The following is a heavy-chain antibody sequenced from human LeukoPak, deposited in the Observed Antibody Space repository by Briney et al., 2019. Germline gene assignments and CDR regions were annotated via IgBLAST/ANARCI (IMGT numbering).Heavy chain of an antibody. D-gene: IGHD2-8*01. CDR3: ARPLRDCTIGVCYKSDYYYGMDV. V-gene: IGHV3-30-3*01. CDR2: ISYDGSNK. Sequence: GGSLRLSCAASGFTFSSYAMHWVRQAPGKGLEWVAVISYDGSNKYYADSVKGRFTISRDNSKNTLYLQMNSLRAEDTAVYYCARPLRDCTIGVCYKSDYYYGMDVWGQGATVTVSS. CDR1: GFTFSSYA. J-gene: IGHJ6*02.